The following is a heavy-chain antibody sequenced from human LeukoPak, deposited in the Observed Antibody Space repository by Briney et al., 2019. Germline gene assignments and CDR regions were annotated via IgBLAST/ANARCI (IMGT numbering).Heavy chain of an antibody. V-gene: IGHV3-23*01. Sequence: GSLRLSCAASGFTFSSYAMSWVRQAPGKGLEWVSAISGSGGSTYYADSVKGRFTISRDNSKNTLYLQMNSLRAEDTAVYYCAGGDYVGHDYYYMDVWGKGTTVTVSS. CDR1: GFTFSSYA. D-gene: IGHD4-17*01. CDR3: AGGDYVGHDYYYMDV. J-gene: IGHJ6*03. CDR2: ISGSGGST.